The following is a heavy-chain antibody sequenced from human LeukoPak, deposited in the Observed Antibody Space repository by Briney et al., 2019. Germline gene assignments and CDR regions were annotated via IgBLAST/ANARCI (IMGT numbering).Heavy chain of an antibody. V-gene: IGHV3-21*01. CDR3: AREIRFLEWLFDAFDI. CDR1: GFTFSSYS. J-gene: IGHJ3*02. D-gene: IGHD3-3*01. Sequence: GGSLRLSCAASGFTFSSYSMNWVRQAPGKGLEWVSSISSSSSYIYYADSVKGRFTISRDNAKNSLYLQMNSLRAEDTAVYYCAREIRFLEWLFDAFDIWGQGTMVTVSS. CDR2: ISSSSSYI.